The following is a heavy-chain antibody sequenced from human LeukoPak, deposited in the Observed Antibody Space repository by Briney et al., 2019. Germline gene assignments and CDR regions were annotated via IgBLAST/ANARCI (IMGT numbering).Heavy chain of an antibody. J-gene: IGHJ4*02. CDR1: GFTFSSYW. CDR3: ARDFYPYCGGDCGTYFDY. V-gene: IGHV3-7*01. D-gene: IGHD2-21*02. CDR2: IKQDGSEK. Sequence: PGGSLRLSCAASGFTFSSYWMSWVRQAPGKGLEWVANIKQDGSEKYYVDSVKGRFTISRDNAKNSLYLQMNSLRAEDTAVYYCARDFYPYCGGDCGTYFDYWGQGTLVTVSS.